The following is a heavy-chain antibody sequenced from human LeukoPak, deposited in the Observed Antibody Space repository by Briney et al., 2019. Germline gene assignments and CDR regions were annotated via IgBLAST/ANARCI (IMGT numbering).Heavy chain of an antibody. Sequence: GGSLRLSCATSGFTFSNYWMHWVCQAPGKGLVWVSRINSGGSNTIYADSVKGRFTISRDNAKNTLLLQMNSLRAEDTAVYFCAGGLTNSYSYTVGYWGQGTLVTVSS. CDR3: AGGLTNSYSYTVGY. J-gene: IGHJ4*02. D-gene: IGHD3-16*01. CDR1: GFTFSNYW. V-gene: IGHV3-74*01. CDR2: INSGGSNT.